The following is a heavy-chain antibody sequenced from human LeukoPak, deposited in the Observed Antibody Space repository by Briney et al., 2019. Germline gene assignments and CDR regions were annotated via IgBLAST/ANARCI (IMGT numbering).Heavy chain of an antibody. J-gene: IGHJ4*02. D-gene: IGHD3-22*01. CDR3: ARIGSNYDSVDY. V-gene: IGHV1-69*04. Sequence: GASVKVSCKASGGTXSSYAISGVRQAPGQGLEWMGRIIPILGIANYAQKFQGRVTITADKSTSTAYMELSSLRSEDTAVYYCARIGSNYDSVDYWGQGTLVTVSS. CDR1: GGTXSSYA. CDR2: IIPILGIA.